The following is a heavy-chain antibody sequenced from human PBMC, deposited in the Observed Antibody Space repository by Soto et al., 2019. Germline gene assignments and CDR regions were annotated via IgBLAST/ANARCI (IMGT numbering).Heavy chain of an antibody. CDR2: INAGNGNT. J-gene: IGHJ4*02. V-gene: IGHV1-3*01. Sequence: ASVKVSCKASGYTFTSYAMHWVRQAPGQRLEWMGWINAGNGNTKYSQKFQGRVTITRDTSASTAYMELSSLRSEDTAVYYCASHWGSGSGWNVWYFDYWGQGTLVTVSS. CDR3: ASHWGSGSGWNVWYFDY. CDR1: GYTFTSYA. D-gene: IGHD6-19*01.